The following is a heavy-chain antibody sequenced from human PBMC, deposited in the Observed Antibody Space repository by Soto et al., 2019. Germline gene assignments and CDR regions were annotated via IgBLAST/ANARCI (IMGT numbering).Heavy chain of an antibody. Sequence: QVQLQESGPGLVKPSETLSLTCTVSGGSISSYYWSWIRQPPGTGLEWIGYIYYSGSTNYNPSLTSRVTISVDTSKNQFSLKLNSMTAADTAVYYCARHNYGSGSTYFDYWGQGTLVTVSS. CDR2: IYYSGST. V-gene: IGHV4-59*08. CDR3: ARHNYGSGSTYFDY. D-gene: IGHD3-10*01. J-gene: IGHJ4*02. CDR1: GGSISSYY.